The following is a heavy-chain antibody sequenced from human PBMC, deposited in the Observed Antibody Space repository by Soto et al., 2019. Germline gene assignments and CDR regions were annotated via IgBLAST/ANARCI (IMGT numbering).Heavy chain of an antibody. CDR2: IKEDGSEK. J-gene: IGHJ4*02. V-gene: IGHV3-7*01. D-gene: IGHD2-15*01. CDR3: ATTAGY. Sequence: EVQLVESGGGFVQPGGSLRLSCAASEYIHKNYWMKWVRQAPGQGLEWVATIKEDGSEKYYADSVRGRFTISIDNARNSLSLQMDSLSAEDTAVYYCATTAGYWGRGTLVTVSS. CDR1: EYIHKNYW.